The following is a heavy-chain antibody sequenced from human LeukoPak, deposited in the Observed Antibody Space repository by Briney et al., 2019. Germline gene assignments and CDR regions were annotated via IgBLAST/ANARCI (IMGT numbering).Heavy chain of an antibody. CDR1: GFTVSS. V-gene: IGHV3-7*05. CDR2: IKQDGGEK. Sequence: PGGSLRLSCEASGFTVSSMSWVRQAPGKGLEWVANIKQDGGEKYYVDSVKGRFTISRDNAKKSLYLQMNSLRAEDTAVYYCARDLPQYCSGGSCNSGFWGQGTLVTVSS. CDR3: ARDLPQYCSGGSCNSGF. D-gene: IGHD2-15*01. J-gene: IGHJ4*02.